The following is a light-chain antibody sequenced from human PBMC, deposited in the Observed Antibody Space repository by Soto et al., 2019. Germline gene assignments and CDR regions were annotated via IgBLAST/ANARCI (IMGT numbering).Light chain of an antibody. J-gene: IGKJ4*01. CDR3: QQDSSWPLT. CDR1: QTISSW. V-gene: IGKV1-5*03. CDR2: KAS. Sequence: EIQMTQSPSTLSASLGDRVTITCRASQTISSWLAWYQQKPGKAPKLLIYKASTLKSGVPSRFSGSGSGTEFTLSISSLQSENLGVYYCQQDSSWPLTFGGGTKVDI.